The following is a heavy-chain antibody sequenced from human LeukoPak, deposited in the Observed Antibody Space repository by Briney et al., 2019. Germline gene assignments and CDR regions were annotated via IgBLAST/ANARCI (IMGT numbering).Heavy chain of an antibody. D-gene: IGHD1-1*01. V-gene: IGHV3-48*01. Sequence: GGSLTLLCTASGSPFIIFSTNWARQAPGKGMEWISYIGIDSGNTKYAGSVRGRFTISADKAKNSLYLQMNSLRVEDAAVYYCGRDHNYAFDNWGQGTLVSVAS. CDR2: IGIDSGNT. CDR3: GRDHNYAFDN. CDR1: GSPFIIFS. J-gene: IGHJ4*02.